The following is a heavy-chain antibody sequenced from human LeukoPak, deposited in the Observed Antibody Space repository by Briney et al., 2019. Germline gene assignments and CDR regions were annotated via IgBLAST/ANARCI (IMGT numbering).Heavy chain of an antibody. D-gene: IGHD3-22*01. CDR3: ARADSSGYYYYYHMDV. V-gene: IGHV1-8*03. CDR2: KNPNSGNT. Sequence: ASVKVSCKASGYTFTSYDINWVRQATGQRLEWMGWKNPNSGNTGYAQKFQGRVTITRNTSISTAYMELSSLRSEDTAVYYCARADSSGYYYYYHMDVWGKGTTVTVSS. J-gene: IGHJ6*03. CDR1: GYTFTSYD.